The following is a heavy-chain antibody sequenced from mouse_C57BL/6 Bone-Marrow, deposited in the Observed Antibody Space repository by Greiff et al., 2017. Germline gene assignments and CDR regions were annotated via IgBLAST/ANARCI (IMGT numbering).Heavy chain of an antibody. CDR2: IYPRNGST. D-gene: IGHD1-1*01. CDR3: ARLEIAGSSGDWYFDV. V-gene: IGHV1-85*01. Sequence: QVQLQQSGPELVKPGASVKLSCKASGYTFTSYDINWVKQRPGQGLEWIGWIYPRNGSTKYNEKFKGKATVTVDTSSSPAYMELHSLTSEDSAVYVCARLEIAGSSGDWYFDVWGTGTTVTVSS. J-gene: IGHJ1*03. CDR1: GYTFTSYD.